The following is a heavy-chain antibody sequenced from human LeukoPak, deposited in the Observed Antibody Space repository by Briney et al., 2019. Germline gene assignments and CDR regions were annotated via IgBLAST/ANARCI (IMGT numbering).Heavy chain of an antibody. Sequence: SETLSLTCAVYGGSFSGYYWSWIRQPPGKGLEWIGEINRSGSTNYNASLKIRVTISVDTSDNQFSVKVSSVSAAHTAVYYCARASTIFSPLWSLRSTGKFDPWGQGTLVTASS. CDR1: GGSFSGYY. CDR3: ARASTIFSPLWSLRSTGKFDP. D-gene: IGHD3-3*01. CDR2: INRSGST. V-gene: IGHV4-34*01. J-gene: IGHJ5*02.